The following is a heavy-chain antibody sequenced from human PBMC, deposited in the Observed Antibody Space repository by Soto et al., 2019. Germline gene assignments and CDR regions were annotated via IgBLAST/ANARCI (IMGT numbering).Heavy chain of an antibody. D-gene: IGHD6-13*01. CDR1: GFIFSDYS. J-gene: IGHJ4*02. Sequence: PVGSLRLSCVGSGFIFSDYSMNWVRQAPGKGLEWVSSISGSRGYIYYGDSVKGRFTISRGNAKNSVVLQMNNLRAEDTAVYYCARDWAAALDYWGPGTLVTVSS. CDR3: ARDWAAALDY. CDR2: ISGSRGYI. V-gene: IGHV3-21*01.